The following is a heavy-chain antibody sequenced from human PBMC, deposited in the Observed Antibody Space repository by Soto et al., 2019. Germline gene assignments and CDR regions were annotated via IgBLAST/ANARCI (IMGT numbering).Heavy chain of an antibody. D-gene: IGHD3-10*01. CDR3: AKRGVDTFGLSY. CDR2: INTDGSST. V-gene: IGHV3-74*01. J-gene: IGHJ4*02. CDR1: GFTFSSFW. Sequence: GGSLRLSCAVSGFTFSSFWMHWVRQAPGEGLVWVSRINTDGSSTSYADSAKGRFTISRDNAKNTLYLQMNSLRVEDTAMYYCAKRGVDTFGLSYWGQGTLVTVSS.